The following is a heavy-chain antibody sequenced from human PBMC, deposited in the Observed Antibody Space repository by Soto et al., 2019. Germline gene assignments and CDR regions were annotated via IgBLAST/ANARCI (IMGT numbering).Heavy chain of an antibody. CDR3: ASLSHDCSGGSCYSGWFDP. CDR2: IYYSGST. D-gene: IGHD2-15*01. CDR1: GGSISSYY. V-gene: IGHV4-59*01. J-gene: IGHJ5*02. Sequence: QVQLQESGPGLVKPSETLSLTCTVSGGSISSYYWSWIRQPPGKGLEWIGYIYYSGSTNYNPSLKSRVTISVDTSKNQFSLKLSSVTAADTAVYYCASLSHDCSGGSCYSGWFDPWGQGPLVTVSS.